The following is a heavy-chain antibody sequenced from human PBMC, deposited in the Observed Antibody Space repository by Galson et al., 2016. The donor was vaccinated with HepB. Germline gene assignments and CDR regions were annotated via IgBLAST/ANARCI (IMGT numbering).Heavy chain of an antibody. CDR2: INQSGST. D-gene: IGHD6-13*01. CDR1: GGSFRNYY. V-gene: IGHV4-34*01. Sequence: ETLSLTCAVYGGSFRNYYWSWVRLPPGKGLEWIGEINQSGSTNYNPSLKSRVAISVDTSRNEFSLKLSSVTAADTAVYYCAREHYTSSWYSQAQRRKNDAFDIWGQGTMVTVSS. J-gene: IGHJ3*02. CDR3: AREHYTSSWYSQAQRRKNDAFDI.